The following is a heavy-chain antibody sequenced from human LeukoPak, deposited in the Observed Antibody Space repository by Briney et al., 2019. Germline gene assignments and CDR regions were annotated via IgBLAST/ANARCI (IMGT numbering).Heavy chain of an antibody. CDR1: GGSISSGSYY. J-gene: IGHJ5*02. Sequence: SETLSLTCTVSGGSISSGSYYWSWIRQPAGKGLEWIGRIYTSGSTNYNPSLKSRVTISVDTSKNHFSLKLNSVTAADTAVYYCARDIRSAYDWGLRTWFDPWGQGTLVTVSS. D-gene: IGHD7-27*01. V-gene: IGHV4-61*02. CDR3: ARDIRSAYDWGLRTWFDP. CDR2: IYTSGST.